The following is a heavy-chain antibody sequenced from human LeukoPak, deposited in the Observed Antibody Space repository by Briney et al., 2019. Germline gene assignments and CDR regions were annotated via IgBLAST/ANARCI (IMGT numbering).Heavy chain of an antibody. CDR3: ARAIAVAGIPYYMDV. Sequence: GGSLRLSCAASGFTFSSYAMSWVRQAPGKGLEWVSAISGSGGSTYYADSVRGRFTISRDNSKNTLYLQMNSLRAEDTAVYYCARAIAVAGIPYYMDVWGKGTTVTVSS. CDR1: GFTFSSYA. CDR2: ISGSGGST. V-gene: IGHV3-23*01. J-gene: IGHJ6*03. D-gene: IGHD6-19*01.